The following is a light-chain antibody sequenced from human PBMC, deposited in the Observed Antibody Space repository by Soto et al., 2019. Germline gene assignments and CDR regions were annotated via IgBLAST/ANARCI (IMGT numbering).Light chain of an antibody. J-gene: IGLJ3*02. CDR2: EVS. CDR3: SSYVGSNNLGV. Sequence: QSVLTQPPSASGSPGQSVTLSCTGTSSDVGGYNYVSWYQQHAGKAPKLMIYEVSKRPSGVPDRFSGSESGNTASLTVSGLQAEDEADYYCSSYVGSNNLGVFGGGTKLTVL. V-gene: IGLV2-8*01. CDR1: SSDVGGYNY.